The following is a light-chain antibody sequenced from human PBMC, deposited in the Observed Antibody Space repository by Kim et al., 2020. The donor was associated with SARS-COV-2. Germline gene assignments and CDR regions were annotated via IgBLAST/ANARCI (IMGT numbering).Light chain of an antibody. CDR2: DNS. CDR1: SSNIGSKS. J-gene: IGLJ2*01. V-gene: IGLV1-44*01. Sequence: GQRVTISGSGSSSNIGSKSVSWYQQLPGAAPKLLIYDNSQRPSGVPDRFSGSKSGTSASLAISGLQSEDEADYYCAAWDGSLNGVVFGGGTKLTVL. CDR3: AAWDGSLNGVV.